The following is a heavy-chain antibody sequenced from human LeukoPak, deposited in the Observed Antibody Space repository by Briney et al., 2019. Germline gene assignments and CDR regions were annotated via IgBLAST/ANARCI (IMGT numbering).Heavy chain of an antibody. V-gene: IGHV3-30-3*01. CDR3: ARDRGYYVFDY. CDR1: GFTFSGYP. D-gene: IGHD3-22*01. J-gene: IGHJ4*02. Sequence: GRPLRLSCAASGFTFSGYPIHWVRQAPGKGLEWVAVISYDGSNKYYADSVKGRFTISRDNSKNTLYLQMNSLRAEDTAVYYCARDRGYYVFDYWGQGTLVTVSS. CDR2: ISYDGSNK.